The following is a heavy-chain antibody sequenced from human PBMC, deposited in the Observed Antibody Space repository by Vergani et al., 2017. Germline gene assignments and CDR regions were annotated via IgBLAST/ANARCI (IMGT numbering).Heavy chain of an antibody. V-gene: IGHV1-69*06. J-gene: IGHJ6*02. CDR2: IIPIFGTA. Sequence: QVQLVQSGAEVKKPGSSVKVSCKASGGTFSSYAITWVRQAPGQGLEWMGGIIPIFGTANSAQKFQGRVTITADKSTSTADMELSSLRSEDTAVYYCAGAVGGGLAAAGYYYYGMDVWGQGTTVTVSS. D-gene: IGHD6-13*01. CDR3: AGAVGGGLAAAGYYYYGMDV. CDR1: GGTFSSYA.